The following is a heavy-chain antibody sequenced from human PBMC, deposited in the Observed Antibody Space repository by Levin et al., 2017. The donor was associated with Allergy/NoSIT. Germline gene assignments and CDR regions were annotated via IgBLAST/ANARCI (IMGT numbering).Heavy chain of an antibody. V-gene: IGHV3-9*01. D-gene: IGHD2-2*01. CDR1: GFTFDDYA. J-gene: IGHJ5*02. CDR3: AKGGFGCSSTSCYGGYNWFDP. Sequence: GGSLRLSCAASGFTFDDYAMHWVRQAPGKGLEWVSGISWNSGSIGYADSVKGRFTISRDNAKNSLYLQMNSLRAEDTALYYCAKGGFGCSSTSCYGGYNWFDPWGQGTLVTVSS. CDR2: ISWNSGSI.